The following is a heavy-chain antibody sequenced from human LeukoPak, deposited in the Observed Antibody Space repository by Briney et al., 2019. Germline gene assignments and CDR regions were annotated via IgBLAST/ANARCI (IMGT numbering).Heavy chain of an antibody. Sequence: PGGSLRLSCAASGFTFSSYEMNWVRQAPGKGLEWVSYISTSGRSIHYADSVKGRFTISRDKSKNTLYLQMNSLRAEDTAVYYCAKDWGIVAGGGIDYWGQGTLVTVSS. CDR1: GFTFSSYE. J-gene: IGHJ4*02. V-gene: IGHV3-48*03. CDR3: AKDWGIVAGGGIDY. D-gene: IGHD6-13*01. CDR2: ISTSGRSI.